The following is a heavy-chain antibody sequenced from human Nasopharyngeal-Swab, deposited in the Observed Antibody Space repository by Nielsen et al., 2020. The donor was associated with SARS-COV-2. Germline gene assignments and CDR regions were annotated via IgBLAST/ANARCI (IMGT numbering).Heavy chain of an antibody. CDR1: GFTFSSYW. J-gene: IGHJ6*02. Sequence: GESLKISCAASGFTFSSYWMSWVRQAPGKGLEWVANIKQDGSEKYYVDSVKGRFTISRDNAKNSLYLQMNSLRSEDTAVYYCARAPTGTIFGVVLLYYYGMDVWGQGTTVTVSS. CDR3: ARAPTGTIFGVVLLYYYGMDV. V-gene: IGHV3-7*03. CDR2: IKQDGSEK. D-gene: IGHD3-3*01.